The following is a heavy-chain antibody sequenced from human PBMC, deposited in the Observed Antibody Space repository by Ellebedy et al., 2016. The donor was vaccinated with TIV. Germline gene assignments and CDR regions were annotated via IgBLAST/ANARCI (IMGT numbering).Heavy chain of an antibody. CDR1: GFTFRSHG. CDR3: ARGGSSGSSDY. V-gene: IGHV3-30*03. D-gene: IGHD3-10*01. CDR2: ISSDGSNK. J-gene: IGHJ4*02. Sequence: GGSLRLSXVASGFTFRSHGIYWVRQAPGKGLEWVAVISSDGSNKYYADSVKGRFTISRDNSKNTLYLQMNSPRTDDMAVYYCARGGSSGSSDYWGQGTPVTVSS.